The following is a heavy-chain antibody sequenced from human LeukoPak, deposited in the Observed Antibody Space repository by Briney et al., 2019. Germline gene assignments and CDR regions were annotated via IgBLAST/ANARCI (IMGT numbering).Heavy chain of an antibody. V-gene: IGHV3-11*01. D-gene: IGHD2-2*01. CDR3: ARGRLCSITSCQVEY. CDR2: ISSIVRTI. Sequence: PGGYPRHSCAASGFTSSDYYMSRIRQAPRKGLEWVSYISSIVRTIYYADSVKGRFTISRDKAKNTLYLQMSSLRAADTAVYYCARGRLCSITSCQVEYWGEGTLVTVSS. CDR1: GFTSSDYY. J-gene: IGHJ4*02.